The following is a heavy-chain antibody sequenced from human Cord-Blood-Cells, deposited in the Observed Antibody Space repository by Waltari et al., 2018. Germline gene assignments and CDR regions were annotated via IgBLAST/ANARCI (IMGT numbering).Heavy chain of an antibody. CDR2: IRYDGSNK. J-gene: IGHJ4*02. CDR3: AKSRLVKAVFDY. CDR1: GFTFSSYG. V-gene: IGHV3-30*02. Sequence: QVQLVESGGGVVQPGGSLRLSCAASGFTFSSYGMHWVRQAPGKGLEWVAFIRYDGSNKYYADSVKGRFTISRDNSKNTLYLQMNSLRAEDTAVYYCAKSRLVKAVFDYWGQGTLVTVSS. D-gene: IGHD3-9*01.